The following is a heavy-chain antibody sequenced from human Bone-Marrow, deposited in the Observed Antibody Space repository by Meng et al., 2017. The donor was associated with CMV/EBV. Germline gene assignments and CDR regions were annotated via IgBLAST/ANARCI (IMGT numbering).Heavy chain of an antibody. Sequence: GSLRLSCTVPGGSIGSSSYYWGWIRQPPGKGLEWIGSIYYSGSTYYNPSLKSRVTISVDTSKNQFSLKLSSVTAADTAVYYCARRLVRTGFYYYYYGMDVWGQGTTVTVSS. CDR2: IYYSGST. CDR3: ARRLVRTGFYYYYYGMDV. D-gene: IGHD6-6*01. J-gene: IGHJ6*02. V-gene: IGHV4-39*01. CDR1: GGSIGSSSYY.